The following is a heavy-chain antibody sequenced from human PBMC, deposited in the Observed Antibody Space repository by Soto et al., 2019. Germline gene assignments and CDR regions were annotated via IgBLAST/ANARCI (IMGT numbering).Heavy chain of an antibody. V-gene: IGHV4-4*02. CDR1: GGSISSDNW. CDR2: IYRSGST. Sequence: SETLSLTCGVSGGSISSDNWWSWVRQPPGKGLEWIGEIYRSGSTNSNPSLKSRVTISLDKSKNQFSLKLSSVTAADTAVYYCARGPDRWGQGTPVTVSS. CDR3: ARGPDR. J-gene: IGHJ5*02.